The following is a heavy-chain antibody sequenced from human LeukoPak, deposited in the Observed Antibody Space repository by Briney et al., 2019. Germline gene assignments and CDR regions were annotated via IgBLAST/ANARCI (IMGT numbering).Heavy chain of an antibody. J-gene: IGHJ6*02. V-gene: IGHV3-30*03. D-gene: IGHD2-15*01. CDR2: ISYDGSNK. CDR3: ARDLLGVSYGMDV. Sequence: GGSLRLSCAASGFTVSSNYMSWVRQAPGKGLEWVAVISYDGSNKYYADSVKGRFTISRDNSKNTLYLQMNSLRAEDTAVYYCARDLLGVSYGMDVWGQGTTVTVSS. CDR1: GFTVSSNY.